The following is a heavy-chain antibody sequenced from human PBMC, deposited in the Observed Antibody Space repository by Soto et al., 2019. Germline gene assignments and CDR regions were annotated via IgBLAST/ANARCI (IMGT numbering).Heavy chain of an antibody. V-gene: IGHV3-13*05. D-gene: IGHD3-22*01. CDR2: IGTAGDP. CDR3: ARAGYDSSGYSFYAMAV. Sequence: EEQLVESGGGLVQPGGSLRLSCVASGFIFSGYDMHWVRQATGEGLEWVSAIGTAGDPYYSGSVKGRFTISRGNAENSVYLQMNSRRAGDTAVYYCARAGYDSSGYSFYAMAVWGPGTTVTVSS. J-gene: IGHJ6*02. CDR1: GFIFSGYD.